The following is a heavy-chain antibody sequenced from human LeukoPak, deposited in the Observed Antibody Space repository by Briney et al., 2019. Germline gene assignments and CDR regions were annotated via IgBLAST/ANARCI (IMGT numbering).Heavy chain of an antibody. Sequence: PSETLSLTCTVSGGSISSSSYYWGWIRQPPGKGLEWIGSIYYSGSTYYNPSLKSRVTISVDTSKNQFSLKLSSVTAADTAVYYCARVDSSSSGVGDYYYYYMDVWGKGTTVTVSS. J-gene: IGHJ6*03. CDR2: IYYSGST. V-gene: IGHV4-39*01. CDR3: ARVDSSSSGVGDYYYYYMDV. CDR1: GGSISSSSYY. D-gene: IGHD6-6*01.